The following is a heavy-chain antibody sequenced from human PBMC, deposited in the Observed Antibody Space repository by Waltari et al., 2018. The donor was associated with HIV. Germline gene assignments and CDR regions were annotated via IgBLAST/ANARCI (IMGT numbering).Heavy chain of an antibody. CDR2: IKQDGREK. D-gene: IGHD1-26*01. CDR1: GPPFSFSC. CDR3: AKYSGSYWGAHNWFDP. J-gene: IGHJ5*02. Sequence: EVQLVESGGGLVQPGGSLRLSCAAPGPPFSFSCMTWLRQAPGKGLEWVANIKQDGREKHYADSVRGRFTISRDNTKNSLYLQMNSLRAEDTAVYYCAKYSGSYWGAHNWFDPWGQGTLVIVSS. V-gene: IGHV3-7*01.